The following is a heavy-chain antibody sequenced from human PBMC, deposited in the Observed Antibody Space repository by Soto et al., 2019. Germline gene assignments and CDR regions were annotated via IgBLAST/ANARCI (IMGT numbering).Heavy chain of an antibody. D-gene: IGHD3-9*01. V-gene: IGHV4-30-4*01. CDR1: GGSISSGDYY. J-gene: IGHJ6*02. Sequence: SETLSLTCTVSGGSISSGDYYWSWIRQPPGKGLEWIGYIYYSGSTYYNPSLKSRVTISVDTSKNQFSLKLSSVTAADTAVYYCAREGYYDILTGPHYYGMDVWGQGTTVTVSS. CDR2: IYYSGST. CDR3: AREGYYDILTGPHYYGMDV.